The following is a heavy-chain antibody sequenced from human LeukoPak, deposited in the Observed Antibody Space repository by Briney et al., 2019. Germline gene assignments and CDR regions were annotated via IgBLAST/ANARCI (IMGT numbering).Heavy chain of an antibody. D-gene: IGHD6-13*01. V-gene: IGHV3-23*01. CDR2: ISSTSDIR. CDR1: GFDFSTYA. Sequence: GGTLRLSCAASGFDFSTYAMAWVRQAPGKGLEWVSGISSTSDIRYFADSVRGRFTISRDNFKNTLYLEMNSMRVEDTAVYYCAKPSYNSGWFILYWGQGTLVTVSS. J-gene: IGHJ4*02. CDR3: AKPSYNSGWFILY.